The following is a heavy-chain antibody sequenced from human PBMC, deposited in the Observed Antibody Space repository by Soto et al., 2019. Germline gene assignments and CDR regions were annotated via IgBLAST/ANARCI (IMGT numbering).Heavy chain of an antibody. CDR2: INPNSGGT. CDR1: GYTFTGYY. V-gene: IGHV1-2*04. J-gene: IGHJ3*02. Sequence: QVQLVQSGAEVKKPGASVKVSCKASGYTFTGYYMHWVRQAPRQGLEWMGWINPNSGGTNYAQKFQGWVTMTRDTSISTAYMELSRLRSDDTAVSYCARESQGPDGAFDIWGQGTMVTVSS. CDR3: ARESQGPDGAFDI.